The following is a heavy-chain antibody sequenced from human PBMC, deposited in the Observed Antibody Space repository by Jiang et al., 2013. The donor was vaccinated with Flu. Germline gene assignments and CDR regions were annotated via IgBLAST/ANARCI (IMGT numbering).Heavy chain of an antibody. V-gene: IGHV1-2*02. D-gene: IGHD5-12*01. CDR1: GYTFSDYY. CDR2: IKANNGGT. CDR3: ARIEYSGRWRAFDP. J-gene: IGHJ5*02. Sequence: GAEVKKPGASVKVSCKSSGYTFSDYYIHWVRQAPGQGLEWMGWIKANNGGTDYAQKFQGRVTMTRDTSITTAYMELSSLRSDDTAVYFCARIEYSGRWRAFDPWGQGTLVTVSS.